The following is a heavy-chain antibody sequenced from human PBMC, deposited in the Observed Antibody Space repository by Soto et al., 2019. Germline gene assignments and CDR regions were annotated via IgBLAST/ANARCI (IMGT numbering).Heavy chain of an antibody. J-gene: IGHJ4*02. CDR3: ARALRPSYPKRGDSYAMDY. D-gene: IGHD5-18*01. Sequence: QVQLVESGGGVVQPGRSLRLSCAASGFTFSSYGMHWVRQAPGKGLEWVAVIWYDGSNKYYADSVKGRFTISRDNSKNTLYLQMNSLRAEDTAVYYCARALRPSYPKRGDSYAMDYWGQGTLVTVSS. CDR1: GFTFSSYG. V-gene: IGHV3-33*01. CDR2: IWYDGSNK.